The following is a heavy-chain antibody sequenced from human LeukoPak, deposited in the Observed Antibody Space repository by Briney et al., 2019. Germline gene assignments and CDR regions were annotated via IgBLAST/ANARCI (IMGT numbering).Heavy chain of an antibody. Sequence: GGTLRLSCAASGFTFSSYGMSWVRQAPGKGLEWVSAISGSGGSTYYADSVKGRFTISRDNSKNTLYLQMNSLRAEDTAVYYCAELDITMIGGVWGKGTTVTISS. J-gene: IGHJ6*04. CDR3: AELDITMIGGV. CDR1: GFTFSSYG. D-gene: IGHD3-10*02. CDR2: ISGSGGST. V-gene: IGHV3-23*01.